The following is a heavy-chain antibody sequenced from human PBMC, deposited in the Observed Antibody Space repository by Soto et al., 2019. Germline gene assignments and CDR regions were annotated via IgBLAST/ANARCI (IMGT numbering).Heavy chain of an antibody. CDR2: ISGSGGIT. D-gene: IGHD3-3*01. J-gene: IGHJ6*03. CDR3: ARAAHYDFWSGYYYMDV. CDR1: GFTFSSYA. Sequence: EVQLLESGGGLVQPGGSLRLSCATSGFTFSSYAMAWVRQAPGKGLEWVSAISGSGGITYHAASVKGRFSISRDNSRNMLYLQMNSLGAEDTAVYYCARAAHYDFWSGYYYMDVWGIGTMVTVSS. V-gene: IGHV3-23*01.